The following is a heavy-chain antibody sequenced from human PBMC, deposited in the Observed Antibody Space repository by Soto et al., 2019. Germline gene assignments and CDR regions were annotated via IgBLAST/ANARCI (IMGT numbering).Heavy chain of an antibody. CDR1: GGSISSSSYY. V-gene: IGHV4-39*01. Sequence: QLQLQESGPGLVKPSETLSLTCTVSGGSISSSSYYWGWIRQPPGKGLEWIGSIYYSGSTYYNPSLKRRVTISVDTSKNQFSLKLSSVTAADTAVYYCARQKGYYDILTGYYLEEYYFDYWGQGTLVTVSS. CDR2: IYYSGST. CDR3: ARQKGYYDILTGYYLEEYYFDY. D-gene: IGHD3-9*01. J-gene: IGHJ4*02.